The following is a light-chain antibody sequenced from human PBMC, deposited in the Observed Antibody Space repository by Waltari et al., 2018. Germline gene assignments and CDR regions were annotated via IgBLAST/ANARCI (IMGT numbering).Light chain of an antibody. CDR2: DDN. V-gene: IGLV3-21*02. CDR3: QVWDSVTDPWV. J-gene: IGLJ3*02. CDR1: SIASNM. Sequence: SYVLTQPPSVSVAPGQTARITCGGNSIASNMVHWYQRKPGQAPVLVVYDDNHRPSGIPERFSGSNFGNTATLTISRVEAGDEADYLCQVWDSVTDPWVFGGGTKLTVL.